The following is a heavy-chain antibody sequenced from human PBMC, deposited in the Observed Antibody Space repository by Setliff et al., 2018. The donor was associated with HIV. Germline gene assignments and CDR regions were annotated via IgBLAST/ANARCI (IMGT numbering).Heavy chain of an antibody. CDR1: GYTFTSYA. J-gene: IGHJ6*03. CDR2: INTNTGSP. V-gene: IGHV7-4-1*02. CDR3: ARDESDSLYYMDYYYMDV. D-gene: IGHD3-10*01. Sequence: VASVKVSCKASGYTFTSYAMNWVRQAPGQGLEWMGWINTNTGSPTYAQGFTGRFVFSLDTSVSTAYLQISSLKAEDTAVYYCARDESDSLYYMDYYYMDVWGKGTTVTVSS.